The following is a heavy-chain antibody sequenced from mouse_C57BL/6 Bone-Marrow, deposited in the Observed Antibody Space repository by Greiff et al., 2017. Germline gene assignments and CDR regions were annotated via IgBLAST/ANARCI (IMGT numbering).Heavy chain of an antibody. J-gene: IGHJ3*01. Sequence: VMLVESGPGLVAPSQSLSITCTVSGFSLTSYGVDWVRQSPGKGLEWLGVIWGVGSTNYNSALKSRLSISKDNSKSQVFLKMNSLQTDDTAMYYCARRTWDGGTGFAYWGQGTLVTVSA. V-gene: IGHV2-6*01. CDR3: ARRTWDGGTGFAY. CDR2: IWGVGST. CDR1: GFSLTSYG. D-gene: IGHD4-1*01.